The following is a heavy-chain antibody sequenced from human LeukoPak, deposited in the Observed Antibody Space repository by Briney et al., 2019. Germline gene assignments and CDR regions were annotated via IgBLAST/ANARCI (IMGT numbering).Heavy chain of an antibody. J-gene: IGHJ4*02. D-gene: IGHD3-22*01. CDR1: GFTFSSYA. CDR2: ISGSGGST. Sequence: GGSLRLSCAASGFTFSSYAMSWVRQAPGKGLEWVSAISGSGGSTYYADSVKGRFTISRDNSKNTLYLQMNSLRAEDTAVYCCAKAPDYYDSSGYYSQYYFDYWGQGTLVTVSS. CDR3: AKAPDYYDSSGYYSQYYFDY. V-gene: IGHV3-23*01.